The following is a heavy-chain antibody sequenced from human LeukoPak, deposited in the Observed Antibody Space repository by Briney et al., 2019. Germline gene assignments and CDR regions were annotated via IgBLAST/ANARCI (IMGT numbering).Heavy chain of an antibody. Sequence: GGSLRLSCAASGFTFSSYAMSWVRQAPGKGLEWVSAISGSGGSTYYADSVKGRFTISRDKSKNTLYLQMNSLRAEDTALYYCAKDLSGSGSFSLDYWGQGALVTVSS. CDR2: ISGSGGST. V-gene: IGHV3-23*01. CDR3: AKDLSGSGSFSLDY. J-gene: IGHJ4*02. CDR1: GFTFSSYA. D-gene: IGHD3-10*01.